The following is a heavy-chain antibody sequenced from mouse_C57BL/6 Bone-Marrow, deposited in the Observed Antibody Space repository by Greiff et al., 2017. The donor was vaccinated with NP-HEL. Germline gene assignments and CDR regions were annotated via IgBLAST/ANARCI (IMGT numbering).Heavy chain of an antibody. D-gene: IGHD1-1*01. CDR2: IDPSDSYT. J-gene: IGHJ2*01. CDR3: ARIYYYLGFFDY. CDR1: GYTFTSYW. V-gene: IGHV1-69*01. Sequence: QVQLQQPGAELVMPGASVKLSCKASGYTFTSYWMHWVKQRPGQGLEWIGEIDPSDSYTNYNQKFKGKSTLTVDKSSSTAYMQLSSLTSEDSAVYYCARIYYYLGFFDYWGQGTTLTVSS.